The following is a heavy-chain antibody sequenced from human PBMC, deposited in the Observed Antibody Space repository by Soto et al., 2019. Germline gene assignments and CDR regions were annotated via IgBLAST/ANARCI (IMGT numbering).Heavy chain of an antibody. D-gene: IGHD3-10*01. CDR2: IIPIFGTA. J-gene: IGHJ5*02. V-gene: IGHV1-69*05. Sequence: VKVSCKASGGTFSSHAISWVRQAPGQGLEWMGGIIPIFGTANHAQKLQGRVTMTTDTSTSTAYMELRSLRSDDTAVYYCARGVGSGTYYNQYNWFDPWGQGTLVTVSS. CDR1: GGTFSSHA. CDR3: ARGVGSGTYYNQYNWFDP.